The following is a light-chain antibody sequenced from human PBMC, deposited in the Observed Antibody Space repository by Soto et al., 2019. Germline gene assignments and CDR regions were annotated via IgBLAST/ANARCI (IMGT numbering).Light chain of an antibody. V-gene: IGKV3-11*01. Sequence: EIVMTQSPATLSVSPGERATLSCRASQSVNSRLAWYQQKPGQTPRLLIYDASNRATGIPARFSGSGSGTDFTLTISSLEPEDFAVYYCQQRSNWPPSFGQGTRLEIK. CDR3: QQRSNWPPS. CDR2: DAS. CDR1: QSVNSR. J-gene: IGKJ5*01.